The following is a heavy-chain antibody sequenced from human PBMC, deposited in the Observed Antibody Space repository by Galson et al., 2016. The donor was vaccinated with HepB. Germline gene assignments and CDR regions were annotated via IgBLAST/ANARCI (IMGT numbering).Heavy chain of an antibody. Sequence: LSLTCTVSGGSVSSGSYYWSWVRQPPGKALEWIGYILHSGNTNYNPSLWSRVTISLDTSRNQFSLNLRSVTAADTAVYYCASPIHLWALEYWGQGTLVTVSS. CDR2: ILHSGNT. J-gene: IGHJ4*02. D-gene: IGHD5-18*01. CDR1: GGSVSSGSYY. V-gene: IGHV4-61*01. CDR3: ASPIHLWALEY.